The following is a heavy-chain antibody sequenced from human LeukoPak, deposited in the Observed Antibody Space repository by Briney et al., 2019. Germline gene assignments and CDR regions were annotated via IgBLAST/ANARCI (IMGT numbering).Heavy chain of an antibody. D-gene: IGHD3-10*01. Sequence: ASVKVSCKASGGTFSSYAISWVRQAPGQGLEWMGGIIPVFGTSNYAQKFQGRVTITADESTSTAYMELSSLRSEDTAVYYCARGPKFGDYYYYMDVWGKGTTVTVSS. CDR2: IIPVFGTS. CDR1: GGTFSSYA. V-gene: IGHV1-69*13. CDR3: ARGPKFGDYYYYMDV. J-gene: IGHJ6*03.